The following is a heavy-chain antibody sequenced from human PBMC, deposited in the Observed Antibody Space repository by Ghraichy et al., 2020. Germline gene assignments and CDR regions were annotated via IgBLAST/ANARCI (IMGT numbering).Heavy chain of an antibody. Sequence: ASVKVSCKASGYTFTSYGISWVRQAPEQGLEWMGWISAYNGNTNYAQKLQGRVTMTTDTSTSTAYMELRNLRSDDTAVYYCARLRPSGWYAEYFQHWGQGTLVTVSS. D-gene: IGHD6-19*01. CDR1: GYTFTSYG. V-gene: IGHV1-18*04. CDR2: ISAYNGNT. J-gene: IGHJ1*01. CDR3: ARLRPSGWYAEYFQH.